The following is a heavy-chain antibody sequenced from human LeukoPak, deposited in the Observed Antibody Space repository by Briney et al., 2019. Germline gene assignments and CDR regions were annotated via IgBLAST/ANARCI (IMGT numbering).Heavy chain of an antibody. CDR1: GFTFSSYA. J-gene: IGHJ4*02. Sequence: GGSLRLSCAASGFTFSSYAMSWVRQAPGKGLEWVSAISGSGGSTYYADSVKGRFTISRDNSKNALYLQMNSLRAEDTAVYYCAKDNIVLMVYATLSWGQGTLVTVSS. D-gene: IGHD2-8*01. CDR2: ISGSGGST. V-gene: IGHV3-23*01. CDR3: AKDNIVLMVYATLS.